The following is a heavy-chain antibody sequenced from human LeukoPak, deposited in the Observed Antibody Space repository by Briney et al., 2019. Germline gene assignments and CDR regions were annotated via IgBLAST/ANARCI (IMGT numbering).Heavy chain of an antibody. D-gene: IGHD2-15*01. CDR2: IIPIFGTA. V-gene: IGHV1-69*05. CDR1: GGTFSSYA. Sequence: GASVKVSCKASGGTFSSYAISWVRQAPGQGLEWMGGIIPIFGTANYAQKFQGRVTMTRSTSISTAYMELSRLRSDDTAVYYCAGGYCSGGSCHGMDVWGQGTTVTVSS. CDR3: AGGYCSGGSCHGMDV. J-gene: IGHJ6*02.